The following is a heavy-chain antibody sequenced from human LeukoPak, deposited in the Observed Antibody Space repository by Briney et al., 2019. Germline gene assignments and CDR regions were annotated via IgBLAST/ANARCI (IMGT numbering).Heavy chain of an antibody. D-gene: IGHD1-26*01. J-gene: IGHJ3*02. CDR2: INPSGGST. Sequence: ASVKVSCKASGYTFTGYYIHWVRQAPGQGLEWMGIINPSGGSTSYAQKFQGRVTMTRDTSTSTVYMELSSLRSEDTAVYYCARERGIVGAAGRFPFDIWGQGTMVTVSS. V-gene: IGHV1-46*01. CDR1: GYTFTGYY. CDR3: ARERGIVGAAGRFPFDI.